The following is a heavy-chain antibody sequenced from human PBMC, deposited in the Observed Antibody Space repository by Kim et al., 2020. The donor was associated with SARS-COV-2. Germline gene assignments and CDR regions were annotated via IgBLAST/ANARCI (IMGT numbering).Heavy chain of an antibody. CDR1: GFTFSSYS. Sequence: GGSLRLSCAASGFTFSSYSMNWVRQAPGKGLEWVSSISSSSSYIYYADSVKGRFTISRDNAKNSLYLQMNSLRAEDTAVYYCARDWEVFRGDCYYDYWGQGTLVTVSS. D-gene: IGHD2-21*02. CDR2: ISSSSSYI. V-gene: IGHV3-21*01. J-gene: IGHJ4*02. CDR3: ARDWEVFRGDCYYDY.